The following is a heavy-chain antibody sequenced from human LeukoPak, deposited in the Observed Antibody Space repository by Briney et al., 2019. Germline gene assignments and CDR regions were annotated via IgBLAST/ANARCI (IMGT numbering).Heavy chain of an antibody. J-gene: IGHJ4*02. CDR3: ARRIDAAASDY. D-gene: IGHD6-25*01. V-gene: IGHV1-8*01. CDR2: MNPNSGNT. Sequence: XWVRXXXXQXLEWMGWMNPNSGNTGYAQKFQGRVTMTRNTSISTAYMELSSLRSEDTAVYYCARRIDAAASDYWGQGTLVTVSS.